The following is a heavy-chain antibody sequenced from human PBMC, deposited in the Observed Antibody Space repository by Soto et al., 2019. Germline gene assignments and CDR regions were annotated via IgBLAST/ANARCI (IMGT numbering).Heavy chain of an antibody. J-gene: IGHJ6*02. CDR1: GFTFSSYA. V-gene: IGHV3-30-3*01. D-gene: IGHD2-2*01. CDR2: ISYVGSNK. Sequence: LRLSCAASGFTFSSYAMHWVRQAPGKGLEWVAVISYVGSNKYYADSVKGRFTISRDNSKNTLYLQMNSLRAEDTAVYYCARDSRIVVVPAAKGGMDVWGQGTTVTVSS. CDR3: ARDSRIVVVPAAKGGMDV.